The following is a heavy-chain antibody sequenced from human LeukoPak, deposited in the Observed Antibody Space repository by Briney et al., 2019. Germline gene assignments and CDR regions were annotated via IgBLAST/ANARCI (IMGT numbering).Heavy chain of an antibody. CDR2: VSWDGSQT. J-gene: IGHJ4*02. CDR1: GLTFMNYA. D-gene: IGHD5-24*01. CDR3: ATLSVREVDPGH. Sequence: SGGSLRLSCAASGLTFMNYAMYWVRQAPGKGLEWVAVVSWDGSQTFYADSVMGRFSVSRDNSKDTVSLQMYSLRTEDTAVYYCATLSVREVDPGHWGQGTLVIVSA. V-gene: IGHV3-30*04.